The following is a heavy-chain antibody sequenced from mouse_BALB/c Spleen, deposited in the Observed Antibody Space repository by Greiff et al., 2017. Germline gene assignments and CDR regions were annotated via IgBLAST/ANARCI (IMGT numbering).Heavy chain of an antibody. CDR1: GYTFTSYY. V-gene: IGHV1S81*02. CDR3: TRCYGRYIAY. D-gene: IGHD1-1*02. Sequence: QVQLQQPGAELVKPGASVKLSCKASGYTFTSYYMYWVKQRPGQGLEWIGGINPSNGGTNFNEKFKSKATLTVDKSSSTAYMQLSSLTSEDSAVYCCTRCYGRYIAYWGQGTLVTVSA. CDR2: INPSNGGT. J-gene: IGHJ3*01.